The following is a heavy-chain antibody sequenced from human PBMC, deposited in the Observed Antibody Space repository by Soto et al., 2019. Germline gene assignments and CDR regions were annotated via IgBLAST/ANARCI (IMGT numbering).Heavy chain of an antibody. V-gene: IGHV1-46*01. D-gene: IGHD2-15*01. Sequence: QVQLVQSGAEVKKPGASVKVSCKESGYPFPSYYMHWVRQAPGQGLEWMGIINPSGGSTSYAQKFQGRVTMTRDTSTSTVYMELSSLRSEDTAVYYCARGCSGGSCYDYWGQGTLVTVSS. CDR1: GYPFPSYY. CDR3: ARGCSGGSCYDY. J-gene: IGHJ4*02. CDR2: INPSGGST.